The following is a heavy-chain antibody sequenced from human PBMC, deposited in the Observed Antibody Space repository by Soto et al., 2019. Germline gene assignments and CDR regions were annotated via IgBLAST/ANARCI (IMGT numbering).Heavy chain of an antibody. D-gene: IGHD6-13*01. V-gene: IGHV4-31*03. Sequence: SETLSLTCTVSGGSISSGGYCWSWIRQHPGKGLEWIGYIYYSGSTYYNPSLKSRVTISVDTSKNQFSLKLSSVTAADTAVYYCATRYSSSWSLFDYWGQGTLLTVS. CDR3: ATRYSSSWSLFDY. J-gene: IGHJ4*02. CDR1: GGSISSGGYC. CDR2: IYYSGST.